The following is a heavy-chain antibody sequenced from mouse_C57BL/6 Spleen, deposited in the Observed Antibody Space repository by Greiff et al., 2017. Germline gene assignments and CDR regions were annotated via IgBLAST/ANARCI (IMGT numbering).Heavy chain of an antibody. V-gene: IGHV1-42*01. Sequence: VQLKQSGPELVKPGASVKISCKASGYSFAGYYMNWVKQSPEKSLEWIGEINPSTGGTTYNQKFKAKATLTVDKSSSTAYMQLKSLTSEDSAVYYCARGTLPYAMDYWGQGTSVTVSS. D-gene: IGHD2-12*01. J-gene: IGHJ4*01. CDR1: GYSFAGYY. CDR3: ARGTLPYAMDY. CDR2: INPSTGGT.